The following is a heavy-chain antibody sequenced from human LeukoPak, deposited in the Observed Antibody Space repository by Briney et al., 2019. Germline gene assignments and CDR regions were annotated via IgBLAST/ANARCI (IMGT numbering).Heavy chain of an antibody. D-gene: IGHD6-13*01. V-gene: IGHV3-23*01. CDR1: GFTFSSYA. Sequence: GGSLRLSCAASGFTFSSYAMSWVRQAPGKGLEWVSGIAGGGGGSTYHADSVKGRFTISRDNSKNTLYLQMNSLRAEDTAVYYCARSEHTSRCKDFWGQGTLVTVSS. CDR3: ARSEHTSRCKDF. CDR2: IAGGGGGST. J-gene: IGHJ4*02.